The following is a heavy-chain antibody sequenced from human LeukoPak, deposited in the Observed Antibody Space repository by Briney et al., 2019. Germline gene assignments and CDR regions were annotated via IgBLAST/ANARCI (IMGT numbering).Heavy chain of an antibody. CDR3: ARAGTLGFMITFGGVIDPFDY. V-gene: IGHV1-18*01. D-gene: IGHD3-16*02. CDR1: GYTFTSYG. J-gene: IGHJ4*02. Sequence: ASVKVSCTASGYTFTSYGISWVRQAPGQGLEWMGWISAYNGNTNYAQKLQGRVTMTTDTSTSTAYMELRSLRSDDTAVYYCARAGTLGFMITFGGVIDPFDYWGQGTLVTVSS. CDR2: ISAYNGNT.